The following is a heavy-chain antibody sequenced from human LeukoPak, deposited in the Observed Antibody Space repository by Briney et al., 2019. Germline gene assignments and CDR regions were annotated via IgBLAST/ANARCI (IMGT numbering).Heavy chain of an antibody. V-gene: IGHV4-4*02. J-gene: IGHJ6*02. Sequence: SETLSLTCAVSGGSISSSNWWSWVRQPPGKGLEWIGEIYHSGSTNYNPSLKSRVTISVDKSKNQFSLKLSSVTAADTAVHYCARVRPSGWYYYYGMDVWGQGTTVTASS. CDR2: IYHSGST. D-gene: IGHD3-10*01. CDR1: GGSISSSNW. CDR3: ARVRPSGWYYYYGMDV.